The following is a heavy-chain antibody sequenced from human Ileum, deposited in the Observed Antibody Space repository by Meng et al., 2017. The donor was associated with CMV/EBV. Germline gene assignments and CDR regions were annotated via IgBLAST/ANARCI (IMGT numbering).Heavy chain of an antibody. J-gene: IGHJ3*02. CDR3: ARARSSTTRPVAFDI. CDR2: INPSGGST. Sequence: AAVTVSCKASAYTFTNYCMHWVRQAPGQGLEWLGIINPSGGSTSYAQKFQGRDTITRDTSTNTVYMELSSLRSEDTTVHYCARARSSTTRPVAFDIWGQGTMVTVSS. V-gene: IGHV1-46*01. D-gene: IGHD6-13*01. CDR1: AYTFTNYC.